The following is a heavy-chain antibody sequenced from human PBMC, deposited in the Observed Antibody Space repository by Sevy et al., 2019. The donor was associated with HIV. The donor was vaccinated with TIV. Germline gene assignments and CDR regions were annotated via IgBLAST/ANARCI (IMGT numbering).Heavy chain of an antibody. CDR3: VRHSDSRRQSWLDT. CDR1: NASISSSSYY. Sequence: SETLSLTCSVSNASISSSSYYWGWVRQPPGKALEWIGIIYYSGTTYYSPSHKSRVTISVDTSKNQFFLDLRSMTATDTAVYYCVRHSDSRRQSWLDTWGQGILVTVSS. V-gene: IGHV4-39*01. D-gene: IGHD2-15*01. J-gene: IGHJ5*02. CDR2: IYYSGTT.